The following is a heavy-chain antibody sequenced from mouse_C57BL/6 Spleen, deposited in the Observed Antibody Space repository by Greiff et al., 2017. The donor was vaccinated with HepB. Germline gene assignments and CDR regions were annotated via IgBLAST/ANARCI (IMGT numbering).Heavy chain of an antibody. V-gene: IGHV1-50*01. Sequence: QVQLQQPGAELVKPGASVKLSCKASGYTFTSYWMQWVKQRPGQGLEWIGEIDPSDSYTNYNQKFKGKATLTVDTSSSTAYMQLSSLTSEDSAVYYCAREDYGSSSDYWGQGTTLTVSS. CDR2: IDPSDSYT. CDR3: AREDYGSSSDY. CDR1: GYTFTSYW. D-gene: IGHD1-1*01. J-gene: IGHJ2*01.